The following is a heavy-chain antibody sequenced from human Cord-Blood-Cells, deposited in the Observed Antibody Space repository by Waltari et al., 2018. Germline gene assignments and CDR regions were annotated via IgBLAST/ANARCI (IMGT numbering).Heavy chain of an antibody. CDR1: GYSISRGYY. J-gene: IGHJ4*02. V-gene: IGHV4-38-2*01. Sequence: QVQLQESGPGLVKPSETLSLTCAVSGYSISRGYYWGWIRQPPGKGLEWIGIIYHSGSTYYNPSLKSRVTISVDTSKNQFSLKLSSVTAADTAVYYCARALGWFDYWGQGTLVTVSS. CDR2: IYHSGST. D-gene: IGHD7-27*01. CDR3: ARALGWFDY.